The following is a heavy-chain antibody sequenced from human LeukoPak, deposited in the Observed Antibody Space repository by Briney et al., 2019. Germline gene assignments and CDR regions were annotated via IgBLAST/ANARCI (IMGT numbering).Heavy chain of an antibody. V-gene: IGHV1-2*02. J-gene: IGHJ6*02. CDR1: GYTFTGYY. Sequence: ASVKVSCKASGYTFTGYYMHWVRQAPGQGLEWMGWINPNSGGTNYAQKFQGRVTMTRDTSISTAYMELSRLRSDDTAVYYCARVSADSYGKDYYYGMDVWGQGTTVTVSS. CDR3: ARVSADSYGKDYYYGMDV. D-gene: IGHD5-18*01. CDR2: INPNSGGT.